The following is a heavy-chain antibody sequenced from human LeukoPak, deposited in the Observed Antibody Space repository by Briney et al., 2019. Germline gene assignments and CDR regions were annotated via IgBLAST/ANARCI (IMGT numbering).Heavy chain of an antibody. CDR3: ARRGSYYESSGYWYSFAL. J-gene: IGHJ4*02. V-gene: IGHV3-48*02. CDR1: GFTFSTYS. D-gene: IGHD3-22*01. Sequence: GGSLRLSCAASGFTFSTYSMNWVRQAPGQGLEWFGYINNSGSSVNFGDSVKGRFTISRDNAKQSLYLQMNSLSDEDTAVYYCARRGSYYESSGYWYSFALWGQGTLVTVS. CDR2: INNSGSSV.